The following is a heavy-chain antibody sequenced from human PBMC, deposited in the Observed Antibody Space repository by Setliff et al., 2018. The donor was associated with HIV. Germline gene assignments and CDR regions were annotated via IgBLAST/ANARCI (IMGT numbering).Heavy chain of an antibody. D-gene: IGHD6-19*01. Sequence: GSLRLSCAASGFTFDDYGMSWVRQAPGKGLEWVSGINWNGGSTGYADSVKGRFTISRDNAKNSLYLQMNSLRAEDTALYYCARMSGQWLTHNWFDPWGQGTLVTSPQ. J-gene: IGHJ5*02. CDR3: ARMSGQWLTHNWFDP. CDR1: GFTFDDYG. V-gene: IGHV3-20*04. CDR2: INWNGGST.